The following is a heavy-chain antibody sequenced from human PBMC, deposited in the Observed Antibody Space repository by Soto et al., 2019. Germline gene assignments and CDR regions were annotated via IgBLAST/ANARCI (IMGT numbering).Heavy chain of an antibody. CDR2: ISPYNGNT. CDR3: XXXXXXXXXSVDY. CDR1: GYTFTSYG. Sequence: QVQLVQSGAEVKKPGASMKVSCKTSGYTFTSYGITWVRQAPGQGLEWMGWISPYNGNTNYAQKLQGRVTMTTDTXXXXXXXXXXXXXXXXXXXXXXXXXXXXXXXSVDYWGQGTLITVSS. V-gene: IGHV1-18*01. J-gene: IGHJ4*02.